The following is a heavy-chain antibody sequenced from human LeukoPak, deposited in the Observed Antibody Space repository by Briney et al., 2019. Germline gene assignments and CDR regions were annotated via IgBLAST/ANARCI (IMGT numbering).Heavy chain of an antibody. V-gene: IGHV3-7*01. CDR1: GFTFSSYA. CDR3: ARYYYDSSGYYYPVDY. Sequence: GGSLRLSCAASGFTFSSYAMSWVRQAPGKGLEWVANIKQDGSEKYYVDSVKGRFTISRDNAKNSLYLQMNSLRAEDTAVYYCARYYYDSSGYYYPVDYWGQGTLVTVSS. J-gene: IGHJ4*02. CDR2: IKQDGSEK. D-gene: IGHD3-22*01.